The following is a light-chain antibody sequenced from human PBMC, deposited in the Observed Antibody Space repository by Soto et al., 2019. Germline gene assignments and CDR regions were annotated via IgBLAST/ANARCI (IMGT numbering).Light chain of an antibody. Sequence: EIVMTQSPATLSVSPWERATLSCRASQSVSSNLAWYQQKPGQAPRLLIYDASNRASGTPARFSGSGSGTDFTLTISSLEPEDFAVYYCQQRSNWPPAFGPGTKVDI. J-gene: IGKJ3*01. CDR2: DAS. CDR3: QQRSNWPPA. V-gene: IGKV3-11*01. CDR1: QSVSSN.